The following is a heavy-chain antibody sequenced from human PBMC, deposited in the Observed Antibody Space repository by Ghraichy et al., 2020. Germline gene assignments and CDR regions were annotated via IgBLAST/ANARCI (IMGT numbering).Heavy chain of an antibody. D-gene: IGHD2-21*01. J-gene: IGHJ6*03. V-gene: IGHV3-74*01. Sequence: GGSLRLSCAASGFTFSSYWMHWVRQAPGKGLVWVSRINSGGSSTSYADSVKGRFTISRDNAKNTLYLQMNSLRAEDTAVYYCAREWVDCGGDCYYYYYYYRDVGGKGTTVTVSS. CDR1: GFTFSSYW. CDR3: AREWVDCGGDCYYYYYYYRDV. CDR2: INSGGSST.